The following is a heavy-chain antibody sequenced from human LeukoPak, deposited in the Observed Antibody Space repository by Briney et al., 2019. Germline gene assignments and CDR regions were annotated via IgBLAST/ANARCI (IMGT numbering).Heavy chain of an antibody. CDR2: ISERGGST. CDR3: AKRGVVIRGILVIGYHQEAYHYDF. Sequence: GGSLRLSCVGSGISLSNYGMSWVRQAPGKGLEWVSYISERGGSTTYADSVKGRFTISRDTSLNTLYLQMNNLRAEDTAVYFCAKRGVVIRGILVIGYHQEAYHYDFWGQGVLVTVSS. V-gene: IGHV3-23*01. CDR1: GISLSNYG. J-gene: IGHJ4*02. D-gene: IGHD3-10*01.